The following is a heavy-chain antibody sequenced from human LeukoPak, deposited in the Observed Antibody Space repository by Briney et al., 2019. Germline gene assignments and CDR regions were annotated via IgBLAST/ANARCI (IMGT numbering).Heavy chain of an antibody. CDR3: ARGGVYSSSWYPLDY. Sequence: PGGSLRLSCAASGFIFSSYHMNWVRQAPGKGLEWVSSISSSSSYIYYADSVKGRFTISRDNAKNSLYLQMNSLRAEDTAVYYCARGGVYSSSWYPLDYWGQGTLVTVSS. V-gene: IGHV3-21*01. D-gene: IGHD6-13*01. CDR1: GFIFSSYH. CDR2: ISSSSSYI. J-gene: IGHJ4*02.